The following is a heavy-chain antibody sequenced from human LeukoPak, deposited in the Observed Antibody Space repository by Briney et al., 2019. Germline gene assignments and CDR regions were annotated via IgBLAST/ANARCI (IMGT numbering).Heavy chain of an antibody. CDR3: ARFAIQNWFDP. Sequence: SETLSLTCTVSGGSISSGGYYWSWIRQHPGKGLEWIGYIYYSGSTYYNPSLKSRVTISVDTSKNQFSLKLSSVTAADTAVYYCARFAIQNWFDPWGQGTLVTVSS. CDR1: GGSISSGGYY. J-gene: IGHJ5*02. D-gene: IGHD5-18*01. CDR2: IYYSGST. V-gene: IGHV4-31*03.